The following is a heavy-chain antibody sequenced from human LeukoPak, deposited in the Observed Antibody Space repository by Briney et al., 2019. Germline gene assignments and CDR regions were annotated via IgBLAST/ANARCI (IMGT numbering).Heavy chain of an antibody. CDR3: ACSSTRQNAFDI. J-gene: IGHJ3*02. CDR1: GFSLSTSGVG. D-gene: IGHD2-2*01. V-gene: IGHV2-5*01. Sequence: SGPTLVKPTQTLTLTCTFSGFSLSTSGVGVGWIRQPPGKALEWLALIYRNDDKRYSPSLRSRLTITKDTSKNQVVLTMTNMDPVDTATYYCACSSTRQNAFDIWGQGTMVTVSS. CDR2: IYRNDDK.